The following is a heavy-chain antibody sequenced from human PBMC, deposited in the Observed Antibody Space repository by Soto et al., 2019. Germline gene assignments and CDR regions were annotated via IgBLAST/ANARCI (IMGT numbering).Heavy chain of an antibody. CDR3: ARSYTAMDAFDI. D-gene: IGHD5-18*01. J-gene: IGHJ3*02. CDR1: GYTFTSYY. V-gene: IGHV1-46*01. Sequence: GASVKVSCKASGYTFTSYYMHWVRQAPGQGLEWMGIINPSGGSTSYAQKFQGRVTMTRDTSTTTVYMELSSLRSEDTAVYYCARSYTAMDAFDIWGQGTMVTVSS. CDR2: INPSGGST.